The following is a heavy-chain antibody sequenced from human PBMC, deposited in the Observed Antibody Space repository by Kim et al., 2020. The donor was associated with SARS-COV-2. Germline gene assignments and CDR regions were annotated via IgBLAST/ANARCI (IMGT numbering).Heavy chain of an antibody. V-gene: IGHV1-46*01. CDR2: INPSGGST. D-gene: IGHD6-6*01. CDR3: ARAGYSSSSSLWTVVYFDY. J-gene: IGHJ4*02. Sequence: ASVKVSCKASGYTFTSYYMHWVRQAPGQGLEWMGIINPSGGSTSYAQKFQGRVTMTRDTSTSTVYMELSSLRSEDTAVYYCARAGYSSSSSLWTVVYFDYWGQGTLVTVSS. CDR1: GYTFTSYY.